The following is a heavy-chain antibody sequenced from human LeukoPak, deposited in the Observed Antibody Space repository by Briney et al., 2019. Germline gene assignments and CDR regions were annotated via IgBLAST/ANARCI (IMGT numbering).Heavy chain of an antibody. CDR3: AKDRAARGRGNYFYMDV. D-gene: IGHD2/OR15-2a*01. V-gene: IGHV3-43D*03. CDR2: FIWDGGST. Sequence: GGPLSSPFAAPGFTFEDYAMHWVRKAPGKGLEWAPIFIWDGGSTHYADSVEGRFTISRDNRENSLYLQMNSLRPEDTALYYCAKDRAARGRGNYFYMDVWGKGTTVTVSS. CDR1: GFTFEDYA. J-gene: IGHJ6*03.